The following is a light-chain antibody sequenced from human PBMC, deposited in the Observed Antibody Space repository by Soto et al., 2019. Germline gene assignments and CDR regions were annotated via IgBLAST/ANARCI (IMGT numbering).Light chain of an antibody. J-gene: IGLJ7*01. CDR2: DTN. CDR1: TGAVTSGHY. CDR3: LLSYSGAAV. V-gene: IGLV7-46*01. Sequence: QAVVTQEPSLTVSPGGTVTLTCGSSTGAVTSGHYPYWFQQKPGQAPRTLLFDTNKKHSWTPARFSGSLLGGKAALTLSGAQPEDEAEYFCLLSYSGAAVFGGGTQLTVL.